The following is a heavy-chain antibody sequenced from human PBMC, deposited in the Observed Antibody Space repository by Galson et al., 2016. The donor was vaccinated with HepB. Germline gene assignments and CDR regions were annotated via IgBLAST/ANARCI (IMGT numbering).Heavy chain of an antibody. CDR1: GYTFSTYY. CDR2: INPSGGFT. CDR3: ARGADSGYDLGDY. D-gene: IGHD5-12*01. Sequence: SVKVSCKASGYTFSTYYMHWVRQAPGQGLEWMGIINPSGGFTSYAHKFQGRVTMTRDTSTSTVNMELNSLRSENTAVYYCARGADSGYDLGDYWGQGTLVTVSS. J-gene: IGHJ4*02. V-gene: IGHV1-46*01.